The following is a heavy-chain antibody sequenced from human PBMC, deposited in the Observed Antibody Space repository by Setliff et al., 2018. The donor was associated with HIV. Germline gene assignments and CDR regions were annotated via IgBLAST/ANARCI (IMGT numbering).Heavy chain of an antibody. V-gene: IGHV4-59*11. Sequence: PSETLSLTCTVSGASITSHYWSWIRQSPGRELEWIGYIYSTGSTNYNPSLQSRVSISMDASKNKFSLKVTSVTSADTAVYYCAGAGSYGWDYWGQGTLVTVSS. J-gene: IGHJ4*02. CDR2: IYSTGST. CDR3: AGAGSYGWDY. D-gene: IGHD5-18*01. CDR1: GASITSHY.